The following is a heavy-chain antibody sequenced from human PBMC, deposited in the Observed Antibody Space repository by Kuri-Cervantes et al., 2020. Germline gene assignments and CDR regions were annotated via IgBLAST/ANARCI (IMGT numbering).Heavy chain of an antibody. CDR1: GGSISSYY. D-gene: IGHD2-15*01. CDR2: IYTSGST. Sequence: GSLRLSCTVSGGSISSYYWSWIRQPAGKGLEWIGRIYTSGSTNYNPSLKSRVTISVDTSKNQFSLKLSSVTAADTAVYYCARDTILGYCSGGSCPRRYFDLWGRGTLVTVSS. CDR3: ARDTILGYCSGGSCPRRYFDL. V-gene: IGHV4-4*07. J-gene: IGHJ2*01.